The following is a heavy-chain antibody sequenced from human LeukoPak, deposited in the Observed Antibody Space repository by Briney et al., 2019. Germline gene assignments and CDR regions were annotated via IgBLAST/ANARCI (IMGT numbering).Heavy chain of an antibody. V-gene: IGHV3-33*01. D-gene: IGHD7-27*01. Sequence: GGSLRLSCAASGFTFSSYGMHWVRQAPGKGLEWVAVIWYDGSNKYYADSVKGRFTISRDNSKNTLYLQMNSLRAEDTAVYYCAREAAPTGVPHFDYWGQGTLVTASS. CDR2: IWYDGSNK. J-gene: IGHJ4*02. CDR3: AREAAPTGVPHFDY. CDR1: GFTFSSYG.